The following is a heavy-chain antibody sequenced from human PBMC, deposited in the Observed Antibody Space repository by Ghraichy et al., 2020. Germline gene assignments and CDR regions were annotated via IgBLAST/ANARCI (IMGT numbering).Heavy chain of an antibody. CDR3: AKGNAAYYYDS. J-gene: IGHJ4*02. CDR1: GFTFSSYA. CDR2: ITVGGGNT. V-gene: IGHV3-23*01. Sequence: GGSLRLSCAAYGFTFSSYAMTWVRQAPGKGREWVSSITVGGGNTYYADSVKGRFTISRDNSENTLSLQMNSLRAEDTAVYYWAKGNAAYYYDSWGQGTLVAVSS.